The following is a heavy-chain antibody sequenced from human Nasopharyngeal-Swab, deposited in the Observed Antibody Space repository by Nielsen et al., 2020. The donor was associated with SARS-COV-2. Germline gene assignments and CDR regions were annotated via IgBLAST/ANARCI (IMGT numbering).Heavy chain of an antibody. D-gene: IGHD3-3*01. CDR1: GFPFNTFW. J-gene: IGHJ4*02. CDR3: ARNLGVVGTLGFDY. CDR2: LKQDGSEK. Sequence: GESLKISCSTSGFPFNTFWMSWVRHAPGQGLAWVAHLKQDGSEKEYADSVKGRFTISRDNVKNSVYLQMNNLRGEDTAIYYCARNLGVVGTLGFDYWGQGTLVTVSS. V-gene: IGHV3-7*01.